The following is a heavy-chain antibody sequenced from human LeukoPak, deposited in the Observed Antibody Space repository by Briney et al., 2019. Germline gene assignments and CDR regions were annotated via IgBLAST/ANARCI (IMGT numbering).Heavy chain of an antibody. D-gene: IGHD3-9*01. CDR3: TRDLMDYDVSTGLHHYYMDV. CDR2: ISGSGGST. CDR1: GFTFNSYA. Sequence: GGSLRLSCAASGFTFNSYAMSWVRQAPGKGLEWVSAISGSGGSTYYADSVKGRFTISRDNAKNTLYLQMNTLRVEDTAVYYCTRDLMDYDVSTGLHHYYMDVWGQGTTVTVSS. J-gene: IGHJ6*02. V-gene: IGHV3-23*01.